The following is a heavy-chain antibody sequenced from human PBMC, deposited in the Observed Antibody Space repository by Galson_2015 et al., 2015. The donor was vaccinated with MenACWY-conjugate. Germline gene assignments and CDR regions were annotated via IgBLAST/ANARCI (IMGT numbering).Heavy chain of an antibody. CDR3: ARGSTVGER. CDR2: ISNSGNT. CDR1: DGSISSYH. Sequence: LSLTCTVSDGSISSYHWSWIRQPPGKGLEWIGFISNSGNTEYNPSLKSRVSMSLDTSKNQVSLRLTSVTVADTAVYYCARGSTVGERWGQGTLVTVSS. V-gene: IGHV4-59*01. D-gene: IGHD4-17*01. J-gene: IGHJ4*02.